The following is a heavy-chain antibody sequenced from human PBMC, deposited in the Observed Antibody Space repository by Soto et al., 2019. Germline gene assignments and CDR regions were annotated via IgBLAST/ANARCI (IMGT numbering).Heavy chain of an antibody. J-gene: IGHJ5*02. CDR2: IYYSGST. CDR1: GGSISSGDYY. D-gene: IGHD3-9*01. Sequence: SETLSLTCTVSGGSISSGDYYWSWIRQPPGKGLEWIGYIYYSGSTYYNPSLKSRVTISVDTSKNQFSLKLSSVTAADTAVYYCARDNGVLRYFDWLFEEDWFDPWGQGTLVTVSS. V-gene: IGHV4-30-4*01. CDR3: ARDNGVLRYFDWLFEEDWFDP.